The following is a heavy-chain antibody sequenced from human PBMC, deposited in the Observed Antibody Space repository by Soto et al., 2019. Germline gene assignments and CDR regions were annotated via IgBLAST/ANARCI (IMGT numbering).Heavy chain of an antibody. Sequence: ASVKVSCKASGYTFTSYDINWVRQATGQGLEWMGWMNPNSGNTGYAQKFQGRVTMTRNTSISTAYMELSSLRSEDTAVYYCARAGEPTPLEYQLLYSYYMEVWGKGTTVTVSS. D-gene: IGHD2-2*02. J-gene: IGHJ6*03. CDR2: MNPNSGNT. V-gene: IGHV1-8*01. CDR1: GYTFTSYD. CDR3: ARAGEPTPLEYQLLYSYYMEV.